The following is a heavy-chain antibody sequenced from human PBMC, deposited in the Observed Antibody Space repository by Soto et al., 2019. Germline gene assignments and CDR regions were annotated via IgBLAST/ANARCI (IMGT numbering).Heavy chain of an antibody. CDR3: AIQECTNDECLGAAVSVGDALDS. CDR1: GFTFRKFW. V-gene: IGHV3-74*01. Sequence: EVQLVQSGGGLAQPGKSLRLSCAASGFTFRKFWMHWVRQVPGKGPVWVSYISSDGTTTDYADSVKGRFTISRDNAKDTLYLDMDRLRAEDTADYYSAIQECTNDECLGAAVSVGDALDSWGQGTLVTVSS. J-gene: IGHJ4*02. D-gene: IGHD2-8*01. CDR2: ISSDGTTT.